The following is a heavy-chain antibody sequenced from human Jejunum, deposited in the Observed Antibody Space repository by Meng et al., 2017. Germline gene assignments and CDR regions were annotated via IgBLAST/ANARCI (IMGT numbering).Heavy chain of an antibody. J-gene: IGHJ4*02. V-gene: IGHV3-7*01. D-gene: IGHD2/OR15-2a*01. CDR1: GFTFSTYW. CDR2: INHDGSGK. Sequence: GESLKISCAASGFTFSTYWMNWLRQAPGKGLEWVANINHDGSGKYYVDSVKGRFTISRDNAKNSPFLQIDSLRADDTAVYYCARVSLHDFPDCWGQGTLVTVSS. CDR3: ARVSLHDFPDC.